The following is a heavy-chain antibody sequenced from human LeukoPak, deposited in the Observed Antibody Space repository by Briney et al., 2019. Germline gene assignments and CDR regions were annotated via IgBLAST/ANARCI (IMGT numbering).Heavy chain of an antibody. CDR1: GGSISRGGDY. J-gene: IGHJ5*02. CDR2: IYDSGST. V-gene: IGHV4-31*03. CDR3: ARDERAWFDP. Sequence: SETLSLTCTVSGGSISRGGDYWSWIRQHPGKGLEWIGYIYDSGSTYYNPSLKSRVTISADTSKNQFSLKLSSVTAADTAVFYCARDERAWFDPWGQGTLVTVSS.